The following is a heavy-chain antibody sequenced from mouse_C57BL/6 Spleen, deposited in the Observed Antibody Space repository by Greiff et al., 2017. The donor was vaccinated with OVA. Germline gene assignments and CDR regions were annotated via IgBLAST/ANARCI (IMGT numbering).Heavy chain of an antibody. CDR3: AKSVDSHGSSRYYAMDV. CDR2: INPNNGGT. D-gene: IGHD1-1*01. J-gene: IGHJ4*01. V-gene: IGHV1-18*01. CDR1: GYTFTNYH. Sequence: EVMLLESGPELVKPGASVKLPCKASGYTFTNYHMAWVKQTHGKSLEWIGNINPNNGGTIYNQKFKGKATLTVDKSSSTVYMELRSLTSEDTACFSGAKSVDSHGSSRYYAMDVWGPGTSVTVSS.